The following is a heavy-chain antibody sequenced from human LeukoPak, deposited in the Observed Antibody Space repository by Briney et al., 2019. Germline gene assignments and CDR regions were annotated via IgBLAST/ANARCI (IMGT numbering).Heavy chain of an antibody. CDR2: IYYSGST. J-gene: IGHJ4*02. V-gene: IGHV4-59*01. Sequence: SETLSLTCTVSGGSISSYYWSCIRQPPGKGLEWIGFIYYSGSTNYNPSLKSRVTISVDTSKNQFSLKLSSVTAAGTAVYYCARAPPAAGLYYFDYWGQGTLVTVSS. CDR1: GGSISSYY. D-gene: IGHD6-13*01. CDR3: ARAPPAAGLYYFDY.